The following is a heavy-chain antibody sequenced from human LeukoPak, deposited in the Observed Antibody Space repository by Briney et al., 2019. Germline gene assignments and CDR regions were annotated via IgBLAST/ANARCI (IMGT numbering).Heavy chain of an antibody. D-gene: IGHD6-6*01. J-gene: IGHJ5*02. CDR3: ARAIAARTMNWFDP. Sequence: PSETLSLTCTVSGGSISSSSYYWGWIRQPPGKGLEWIGSIYYSGSTYYNLSLKSRVTISVDTSKNQFFLKLSSVTAADTAVYYCARAIAARTMNWFDPWGQGTLVTVSS. V-gene: IGHV4-39*07. CDR1: GGSISSSSYY. CDR2: IYYSGST.